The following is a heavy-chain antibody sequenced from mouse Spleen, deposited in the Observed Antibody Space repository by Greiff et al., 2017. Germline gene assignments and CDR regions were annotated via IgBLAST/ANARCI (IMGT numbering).Heavy chain of an antibody. J-gene: IGHJ4*01. D-gene: IGHD1-1*01. Sequence: QVQLKESGPELVKPGASVKISCKASGYAFSSSWMNWVKQRPGKGLEWIGRIYPGDGDTNYNGKFKGKATLTADKSSSTAYMQLSSLTSEDSAVYLGERLKGSSYDLDYWGQGTTVTVSS. CDR1: GYAFSSSW. V-gene: IGHV1-82*01. CDR2: IYPGDGDT. CDR3: ERLKGSSYDLDY.